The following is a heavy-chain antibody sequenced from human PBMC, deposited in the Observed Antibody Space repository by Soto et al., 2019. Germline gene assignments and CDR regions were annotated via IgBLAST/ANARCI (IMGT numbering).Heavy chain of an antibody. CDR1: GGSFSGYY. Sequence: TSETLSLTCAVYGGSFSGYYWSWIRQPPGKGLEWIGEINHSGSTNYNPSLKSRVTISVDTSKNQFSLKLSSVTAADTAVYYCARETTQSPLYYYYMDVWGKGTTVTVSS. D-gene: IGHD4-17*01. J-gene: IGHJ6*03. CDR2: INHSGST. CDR3: ARETTQSPLYYYYMDV. V-gene: IGHV4-34*01.